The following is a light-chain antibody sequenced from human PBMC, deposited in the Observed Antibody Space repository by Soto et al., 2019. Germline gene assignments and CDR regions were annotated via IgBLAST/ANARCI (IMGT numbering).Light chain of an antibody. J-gene: IGLJ2*01. V-gene: IGLV3-21*04. CDR1: NIGDRS. Sequence: SYELTQPPSVSVAPGKTASISCGGSNIGDRSVHWYQQKPGQAPVLVIYFDDDRPSGIPERFSGSNSENTATLTISRVEAGDEADYFCQVWDSTRDVVVFGGGTQLTVL. CDR2: FDD. CDR3: QVWDSTRDVVV.